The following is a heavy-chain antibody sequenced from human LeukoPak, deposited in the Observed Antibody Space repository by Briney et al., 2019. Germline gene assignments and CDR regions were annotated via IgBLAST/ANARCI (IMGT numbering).Heavy chain of an antibody. CDR1: KFNFNSYG. CDR2: ISGSGGST. J-gene: IGHJ3*02. V-gene: IGHV3-23*01. CDR3: AKGPNSDYIGTFDI. Sequence: PGGSLRLSCTTSKFNFNSYGMTWVRQAPGKGLEWVSSISGSGGSTQYAASVQGRFTISRDNSKNTLYLQMNSLRAEDTAVYYCAKGPNSDYIGTFDIWGQGTMVTVSS. D-gene: IGHD4-23*01.